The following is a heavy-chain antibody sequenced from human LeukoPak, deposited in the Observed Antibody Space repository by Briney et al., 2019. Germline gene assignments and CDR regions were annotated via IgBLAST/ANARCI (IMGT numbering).Heavy chain of an antibody. CDR1: GGSISSGGYS. Sequence: SETLSLTCAVSGGSISSGGYSWSWIRQPPGKGLEWIGYIYHSGSTYYNPSLKSRVTISVDRSKNQFSLKLSSVTAADTAVYYCARNYGSGAFDYWGQGTLVTVSS. J-gene: IGHJ4*02. CDR2: IYHSGST. V-gene: IGHV4-30-2*01. D-gene: IGHD3-10*01. CDR3: ARNYGSGAFDY.